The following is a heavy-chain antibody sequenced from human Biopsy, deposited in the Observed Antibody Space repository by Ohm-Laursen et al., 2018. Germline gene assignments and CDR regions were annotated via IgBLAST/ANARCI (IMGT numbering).Heavy chain of an antibody. CDR3: AREKPFGASWGY. Sequence: SSVKVSCKASGYNFTDFYLHWVRQAPGQGLEWLGWINPDTGGTKYAQKFQGRVAMTRDTSISTAYLDLSSLGSEDTAVHYCAREKPFGASWGYWGQGTLVTVSS. V-gene: IGHV1-2*02. CDR1: GYNFTDFY. J-gene: IGHJ4*02. D-gene: IGHD6-13*01. CDR2: INPDTGGT.